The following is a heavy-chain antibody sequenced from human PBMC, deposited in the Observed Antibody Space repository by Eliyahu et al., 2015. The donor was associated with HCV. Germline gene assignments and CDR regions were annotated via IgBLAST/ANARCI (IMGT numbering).Heavy chain of an antibody. CDR1: GLTVSKNF. CDR2: ISADGAA. J-gene: IGHJ4*02. Sequence: IQLVESGGGLMQPGGSXRLXCATSGLTVSKNFMXWXRPAPGKGLEWVSSISADGAAYHTDSGKGRFTISRDISKNIVFLQMDSLRAEDTAIYYCARDFNSGGYLDYWGQGTLVTVSS. D-gene: IGHD3-10*01. V-gene: IGHV3-53*01. CDR3: ARDFNSGGYLDY.